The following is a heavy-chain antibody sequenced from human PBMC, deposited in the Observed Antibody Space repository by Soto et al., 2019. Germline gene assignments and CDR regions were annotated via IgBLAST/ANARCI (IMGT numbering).Heavy chain of an antibody. Sequence: QVQLRESGPGLVKPSQTLSLTCTVSGGSISSGGYYWSWIRQHPGKGLEWIGYMYYSGSAYYNPSLKSRVTISVDTSKNQFSLKLSSVTAADTAVYYCATQTGFTNWFDPWGQGTLVTVSS. J-gene: IGHJ5*02. CDR2: MYYSGSA. CDR1: GGSISSGGYY. D-gene: IGHD1-1*01. CDR3: ATQTGFTNWFDP. V-gene: IGHV4-31*03.